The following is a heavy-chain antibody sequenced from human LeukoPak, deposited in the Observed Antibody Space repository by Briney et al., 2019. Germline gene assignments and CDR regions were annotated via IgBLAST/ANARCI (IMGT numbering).Heavy chain of an antibody. Sequence: ASVKVSCKASGYTFTSYGISWVRQAPGQGLEWMGWISAYNGNTNYAQKLQGRVTMTTDTSTSTAYMELRSLRSDDTAVYYCARGRIVVVSAASEELDYWGQGTLVTVSS. CDR1: GYTFTSYG. CDR3: ARGRIVVVSAASEELDY. CDR2: ISAYNGNT. D-gene: IGHD2-2*01. J-gene: IGHJ4*02. V-gene: IGHV1-18*01.